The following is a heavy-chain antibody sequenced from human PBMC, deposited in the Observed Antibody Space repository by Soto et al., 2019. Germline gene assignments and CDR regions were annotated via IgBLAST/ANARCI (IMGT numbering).Heavy chain of an antibody. Sequence: KPSETLSLTCGVYRGSFSGFYWSWVRQTPGGGLEWIGEINHSGTTNYNPSFQNRVTISVDKSTNNFSLKMTSVTAADAAVYYCARGRGYVYGSNFYGLDVWGQGTTVTGSS. V-gene: IGHV4-34*01. D-gene: IGHD6-25*01. CDR3: ARGRGYVYGSNFYGLDV. CDR2: INHSGTT. J-gene: IGHJ6*02. CDR1: RGSFSGFY.